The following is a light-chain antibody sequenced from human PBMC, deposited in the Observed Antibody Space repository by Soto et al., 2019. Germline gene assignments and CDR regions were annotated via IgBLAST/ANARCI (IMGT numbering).Light chain of an antibody. V-gene: IGLV2-14*01. CDR3: TSYTDTSTVI. Sequence: QSVRTQPASVSGSPGQSITISCTGTTSDIGGYNYVSWYQQDPGKAPKLMIYEVSNRPSGVSNRFSGSKSDNTASLTISGLQAEDEADYYCTSYTDTSTVIFGGGTKLTVL. CDR1: TSDIGGYNY. CDR2: EVS. J-gene: IGLJ2*01.